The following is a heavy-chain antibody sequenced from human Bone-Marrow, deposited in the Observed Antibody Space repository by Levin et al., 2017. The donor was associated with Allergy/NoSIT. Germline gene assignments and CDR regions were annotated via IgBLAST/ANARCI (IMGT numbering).Heavy chain of an antibody. V-gene: IGHV3-23*01. Sequence: QPGGSLRLSCAASGFTFSSYAMSWVRQAPGKGLEWVSGFSVSGGSTYYADSVKGRFTISRDNSKNTLYLQMNSLRAEDTAVYYCAKHRVSYSSSSCFDYWGQGTLVTVSS. J-gene: IGHJ4*02. CDR1: GFTFSSYA. CDR3: AKHRVSYSSSSCFDY. CDR2: FSVSGGST. D-gene: IGHD6-13*01.